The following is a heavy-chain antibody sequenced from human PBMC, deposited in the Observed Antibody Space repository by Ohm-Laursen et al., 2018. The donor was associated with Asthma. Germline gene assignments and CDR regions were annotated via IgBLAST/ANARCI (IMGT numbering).Heavy chain of an antibody. CDR3: AREWGGMDV. V-gene: IGHV3-48*01. Sequence: SLRLSCTASGFPFSLYAMDWVRQAPGKGLEWLSYISSDITTIYYADSVKGRFTISRDNATNSLYLQMSNLRAEDTAVYYCAREWGGMDVWGPGTTVTVSS. CDR1: GFPFSLYA. CDR2: ISSDITTI. J-gene: IGHJ6*02. D-gene: IGHD1-26*01.